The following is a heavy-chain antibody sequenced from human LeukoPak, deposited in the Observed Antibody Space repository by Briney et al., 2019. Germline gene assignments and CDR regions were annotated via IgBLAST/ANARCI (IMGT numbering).Heavy chain of an antibody. J-gene: IGHJ4*02. CDR2: IYHSGST. CDR3: ARDRGSSSDY. CDR1: GYSISSGYY. D-gene: IGHD6-13*01. Sequence: SETLSLTCTVSGYSISSGYYWGWIRQPPGKGLEWIGSIYHSGSTYYNPSLKSRVTISVDTSKNQFSLKLSSVTAADTAVYYCARDRGSSSDYWGQGTLVTVSS. V-gene: IGHV4-38-2*02.